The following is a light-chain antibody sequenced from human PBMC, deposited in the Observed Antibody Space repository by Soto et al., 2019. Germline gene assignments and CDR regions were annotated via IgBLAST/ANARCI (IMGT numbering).Light chain of an antibody. Sequence: QSVLTQPASVSGSPGQSITISCTGTSSDVGGYNYVSWYQQHPGKAPKLMIYDVSNRPSGVSNRFSGSKSGNTASLTISGLLAEDEADYYCSSYTSSPVVFGGGTKLTVL. J-gene: IGLJ2*01. V-gene: IGLV2-14*01. CDR2: DVS. CDR1: SSDVGGYNY. CDR3: SSYTSSPVV.